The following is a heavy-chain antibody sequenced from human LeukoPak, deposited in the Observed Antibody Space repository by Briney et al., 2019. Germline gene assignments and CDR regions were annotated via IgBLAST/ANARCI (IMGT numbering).Heavy chain of an antibody. D-gene: IGHD5-18*01. J-gene: IGHJ4*02. V-gene: IGHV4-30-4*01. Sequence: PSETLSLTCTVSGGPISSGDYYWSWIRQPPGKGLEWIGYIYYSGSTYYNPSLKSRVSISVDTSKNHFSLKLSSVTAAGTAVYYCARAGYSYGYVYWGQGTLVTVSS. CDR1: GGPISSGDYY. CDR3: ARAGYSYGYVY. CDR2: IYYSGST.